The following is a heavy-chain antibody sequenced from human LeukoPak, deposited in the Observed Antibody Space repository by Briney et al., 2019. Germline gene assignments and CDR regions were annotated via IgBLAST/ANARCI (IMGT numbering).Heavy chain of an antibody. CDR2: ISSSSSYI. CDR3: ARDASYYGSSGYYYYYGMDV. J-gene: IGHJ6*02. V-gene: IGHV3-21*01. CDR1: GFTFSSYS. D-gene: IGHD3-22*01. Sequence: GGSLRLSCAASGFTFSSYSMNWVRQAPGKGLEWVSSISSSSSYIYYADSVKGRFTISRDNAKNSLYLQMNSLRAEDTAVYYCARDASYYGSSGYYYYYGMDVWGQGTTVTVSS.